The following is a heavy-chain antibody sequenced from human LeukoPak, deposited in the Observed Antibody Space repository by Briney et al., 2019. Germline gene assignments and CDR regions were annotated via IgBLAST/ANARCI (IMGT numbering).Heavy chain of an antibody. D-gene: IGHD3-3*01. CDR3: ARGGIFGARIFDY. J-gene: IGHJ4*02. CDR2: ICSSSSYI. CDR1: GFTFSSYS. Sequence: PGGSLRLSCAASGFTFSSYSMNWVRQAPGKGLEWVSSICSSSSYIYYADSVKGRFTISRDNAKNSLYLQMNSLRAEDTAVYYCARGGIFGARIFDYWGQGTLVTVSS. V-gene: IGHV3-21*01.